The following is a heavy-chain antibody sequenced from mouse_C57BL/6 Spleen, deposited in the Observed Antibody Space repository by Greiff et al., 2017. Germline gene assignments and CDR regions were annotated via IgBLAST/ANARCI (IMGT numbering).Heavy chain of an antibody. CDR3: AREGAYYSNSGFAY. CDR2: INPSNGGT. D-gene: IGHD2-5*01. V-gene: IGHV1-53*01. Sequence: QVQLQQPGTELVKPGASVKLSCTASGYTFTSYCMHWVKQRPGQGLEWIGNINPSNGGTNYNEKFKSKATLTVDKSSSAAYMQLSSLTSEDSAVYYCAREGAYYSNSGFAYWGQGTLVTVSA. J-gene: IGHJ3*01. CDR1: GYTFTSYC.